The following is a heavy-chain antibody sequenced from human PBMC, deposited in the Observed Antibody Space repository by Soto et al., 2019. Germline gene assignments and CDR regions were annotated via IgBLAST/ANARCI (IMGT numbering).Heavy chain of an antibody. Sequence: QVQLQQWGAGLLKPSETLSLTCAVYGGSFSGYYWSWIRQPPGKGLEWIGEINHSGSTNYNPSLKSRVTISVDTSKNQFSLKLSSVTAADTAVYYCASSVAARSWMRYNWFDPWGQGTLATVSS. CDR2: INHSGST. D-gene: IGHD6-6*01. J-gene: IGHJ5*02. CDR1: GGSFSGYY. CDR3: ASSVAARSWMRYNWFDP. V-gene: IGHV4-34*01.